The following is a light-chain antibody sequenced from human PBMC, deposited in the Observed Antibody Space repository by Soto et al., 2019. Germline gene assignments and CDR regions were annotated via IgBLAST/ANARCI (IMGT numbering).Light chain of an antibody. CDR3: SAYTTSSTQV. CDR2: EVT. V-gene: IGLV2-14*01. Sequence: QSALTQPASVSGSPGQSITISFTGTSRDVGYYNYVSWYQHHPCKVPKLMIYEVTNRPSGVSNRFSGSKSGNTASLAISGLQAEDEADYYCSAYTTSSTQVFGGGTKLTVL. CDR1: SRDVGYYNY. J-gene: IGLJ3*02.